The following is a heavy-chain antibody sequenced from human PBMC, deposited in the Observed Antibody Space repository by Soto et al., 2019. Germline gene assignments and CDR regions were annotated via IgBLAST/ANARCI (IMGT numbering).Heavy chain of an antibody. D-gene: IGHD2-15*01. CDR2: IHHRGST. CDR3: TRGKDRGLGFPAEY. J-gene: IGHJ4*02. CDR1: GDSVTSINW. Sequence: QVQLQESGPGLVKPSGTLSLTCAVSGDSVTSINWWSWVRQAPGKGLEWIADIHHRGSTYHNPSLKSRVTISVDKSRNQFSLQLTSATAADTAVYFCTRGKDRGLGFPAEYWGQVTLVTVSS. V-gene: IGHV4-4*02.